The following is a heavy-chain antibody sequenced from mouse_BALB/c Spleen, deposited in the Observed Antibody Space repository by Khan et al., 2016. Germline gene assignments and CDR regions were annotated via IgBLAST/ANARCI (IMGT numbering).Heavy chain of an antibody. D-gene: IGHD4-1*01. V-gene: IGHV9-3-1*01. J-gene: IGHJ3*01. Sequence: QIQLVQSGPELKKPGETVKISCKASGYTFTNYGMNWVKQAPGKGLKWMGWINTYTGESTYADDFKGRFAFSLEASASKAYLQINNLQHEDTATYFCAKLTGTDAYWGQGTLVTVSA. CDR1: GYTFTNYG. CDR3: AKLTGTDAY. CDR2: INTYTGES.